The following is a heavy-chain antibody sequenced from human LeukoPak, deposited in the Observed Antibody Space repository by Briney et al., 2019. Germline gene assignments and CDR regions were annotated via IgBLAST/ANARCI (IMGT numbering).Heavy chain of an antibody. CDR3: ARHTAAYSSSSALDY. V-gene: IGHV4-4*09. J-gene: IGHJ4*02. D-gene: IGHD6-6*01. CDR1: GGSISSYY. Sequence: PSETLSLTCTVSGGSISSYYWSWIRPPPGKGLEWIGYIYTSGSTNYNPSLKSRVTISVDTSKNQFSLQLSSVTAADTAVYYCARHTAAYSSSSALDYWGQGTLVTVSS. CDR2: IYTSGST.